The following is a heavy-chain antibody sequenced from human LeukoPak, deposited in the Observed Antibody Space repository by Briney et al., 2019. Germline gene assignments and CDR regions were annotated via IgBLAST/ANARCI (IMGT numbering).Heavy chain of an antibody. Sequence: ASVKVSCKASGYTFTGYYMHWVRQAPGQGLEWMGWINPNSGGTNYAQKFQGRVTMTRDTSISTAYMELSRLRSDDTAVYYCARVVYRSGSPIKDVWGQGTLVTVSS. CDR2: INPNSGGT. J-gene: IGHJ4*02. CDR3: ARVVYRSGSPIKDV. V-gene: IGHV1-2*02. D-gene: IGHD6-19*01. CDR1: GYTFTGYY.